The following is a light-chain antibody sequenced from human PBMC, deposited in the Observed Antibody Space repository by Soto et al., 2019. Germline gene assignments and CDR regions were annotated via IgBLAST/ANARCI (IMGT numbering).Light chain of an antibody. Sequence: DIQLTQSPSFLSASVGDRVIITCRASQDISSYLAWYQQKPGKAPKLLIYAASTLQSGVPSRFSGSRSGTEFTLTVSSLQPEDFATYYGQQLNSYPRTFGGGTKVEIK. CDR1: QDISSY. J-gene: IGKJ4*01. V-gene: IGKV1-9*01. CDR3: QQLNSYPRT. CDR2: AAS.